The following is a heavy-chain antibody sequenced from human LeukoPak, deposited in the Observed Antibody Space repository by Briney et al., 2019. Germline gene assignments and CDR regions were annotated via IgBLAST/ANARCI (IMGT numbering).Heavy chain of an antibody. J-gene: IGHJ5*02. CDR1: GFTFSSYE. CDR2: IYSGDAT. V-gene: IGHV3-53*01. Sequence: GGSLRLSCAASGFTFSSYEMNWVRQAPGKGLEWISTIYSGDATNYGDSVKGRFTISRDNSRNTLDLQMNSLRVEDTAVYYCARERFSNDYEAWGQGILVTVSS. CDR3: ARERFSNDYEA. D-gene: IGHD3-22*01.